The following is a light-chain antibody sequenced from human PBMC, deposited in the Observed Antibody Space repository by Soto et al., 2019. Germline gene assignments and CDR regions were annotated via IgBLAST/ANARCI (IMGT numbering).Light chain of an antibody. V-gene: IGLV1-51*02. CDR1: SSNIGNNY. J-gene: IGLJ2*01. Sequence: QSALTQPPSVSATPGQTVTISCSGSSSNIGNNYVSWYQQLPGTAPKLLIYENNKRPSGIPDRFSASKSGTSATLGITGLQTGDEADYYCGTWDSNLSAVVFGGGTKVTVL. CDR2: ENN. CDR3: GTWDSNLSAVV.